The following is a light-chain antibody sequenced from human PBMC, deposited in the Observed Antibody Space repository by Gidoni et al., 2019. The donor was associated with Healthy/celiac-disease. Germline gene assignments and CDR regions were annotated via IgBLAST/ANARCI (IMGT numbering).Light chain of an antibody. V-gene: IGLV3-1*01. J-gene: IGLJ2*01. CDR3: QAWDSSPTVV. CDR2: QDS. CDR1: KLGEKY. Sequence: SYELTQPPSVSVSPGQTASITCSGDKLGEKYACWYQQKPGPSPVLVIYQDSKRPSGIPERFSGSNSGNTATLTISGTQAMDEADYYCQAWDSSPTVVFGGGTKLTVL.